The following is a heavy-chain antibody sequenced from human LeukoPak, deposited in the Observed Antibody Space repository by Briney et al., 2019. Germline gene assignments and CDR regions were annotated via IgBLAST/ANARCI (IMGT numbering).Heavy chain of an antibody. V-gene: IGHV4-39*02. J-gene: IGHJ5*02. D-gene: IGHD1-26*01. Sequence: PSETLSLTCTVSGGSISSSSYYWGWIRQPPGKGLEWIGSIYYSGSTYYNPSLKSRVTISVDTSKNQFSLKLSSVTAADTAVYYCARDHGIVGATRSWFDPWGQGTLVTVSS. CDR2: IYYSGST. CDR1: GGSISSSSYY. CDR3: ARDHGIVGATRSWFDP.